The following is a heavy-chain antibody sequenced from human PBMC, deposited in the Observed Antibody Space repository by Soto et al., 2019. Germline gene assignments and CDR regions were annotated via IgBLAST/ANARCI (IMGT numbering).Heavy chain of an antibody. J-gene: IGHJ6*02. CDR3: ARDGPHDFWSGYYSFGMDV. V-gene: IGHV1-2*04. CDR2: INPNSGGT. D-gene: IGHD3-3*01. CDR1: GYTFTGYY. Sequence: ASVKVSCKASGYTFTGYYMHWVRQAPGQGLEWVGWINPNSGGTNYAQKFQGWVTMTRDTSISTAYMELSRLRSDDTAVYYCARDGPHDFWSGYYSFGMDVWGQGTTVTVSS.